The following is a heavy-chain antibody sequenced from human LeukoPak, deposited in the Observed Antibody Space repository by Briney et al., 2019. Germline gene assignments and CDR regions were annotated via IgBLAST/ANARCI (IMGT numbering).Heavy chain of an antibody. V-gene: IGHV3-48*01. CDR2: ISPSGTTI. D-gene: IGHD6-19*01. CDR1: GFTVSSNY. Sequence: GGSLRLSCAASGFTVSSNYMTWVRHAPGKGLEWVSYISPSGTTIYYADSVTGRFTISRDNAKNSVYLHMDSPRVEDTAVYYCAREGPGIAVAVPDYWGQGALVTVSS. J-gene: IGHJ4*02. CDR3: AREGPGIAVAVPDY.